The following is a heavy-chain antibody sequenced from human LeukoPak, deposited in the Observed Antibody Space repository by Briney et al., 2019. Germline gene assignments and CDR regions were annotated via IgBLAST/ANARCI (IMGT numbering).Heavy chain of an antibody. D-gene: IGHD5-24*01. CDR1: GFTFSSNS. J-gene: IGHJ4*02. V-gene: IGHV3-48*01. CDR2: ISTSSSTI. CDR3: ARVEMATIGDY. Sequence: GGSLRLSCAASGFTFSSNSMNWFRQAPGKGLEWVSYISTSSSTIYYADSVKGRFTISRDNAKNSLYLQMNSLRVEDTAVYYCARVEMATIGDYWGQGTLVTVSS.